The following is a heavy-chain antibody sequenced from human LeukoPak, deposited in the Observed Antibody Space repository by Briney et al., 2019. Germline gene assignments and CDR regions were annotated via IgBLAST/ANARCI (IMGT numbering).Heavy chain of an antibody. Sequence: TGGSLRLSCAASGFTFRNYAMHWVRQAPGKGLEYVSAISSNGGITYYANSVKGRFTISRDNSKNTLYLQMGSLRAEDTAVYYCAREEAVEDYGDYIRAGGGLDYWGQGTLVTVSS. V-gene: IGHV3-64*01. CDR1: GFTFRNYA. D-gene: IGHD4-17*01. J-gene: IGHJ4*02. CDR2: ISSNGGIT. CDR3: AREEAVEDYGDYIRAGGGLDY.